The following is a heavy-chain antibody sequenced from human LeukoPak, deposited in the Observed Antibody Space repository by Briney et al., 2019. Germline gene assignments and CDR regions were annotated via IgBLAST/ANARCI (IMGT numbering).Heavy chain of an antibody. CDR3: AKVLVMATHYYYHGLDV. J-gene: IGHJ6*02. CDR2: IGGNGFST. V-gene: IGHV3-23*01. D-gene: IGHD5-12*01. CDR1: GFTFSSYA. Sequence: GGSLRLSCAASGFTFSSYAMSWVRQAPGKGLEWVSAIGGNGFSTYYADSVKGRFTISRDNSKNMLYLQMNSLRAEDTAAYYCAKVLVMATHYYYHGLDVWGPGTTVAVSS.